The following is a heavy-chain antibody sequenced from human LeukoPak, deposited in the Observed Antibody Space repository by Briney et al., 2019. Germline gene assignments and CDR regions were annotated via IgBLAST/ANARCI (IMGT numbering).Heavy chain of an antibody. CDR1: GGSISSSSYY. CDR2: IYYSGST. Sequence: SETLSLTCTVSGGSISSSSYYWGWIRQPPGKGLEWIGSIYYSGSTYYNPSLKSRVTISVDTSKNQFSLKLSSVTAADTAVYYCARQAAGAFDYWGQGTLVTVSS. J-gene: IGHJ4*02. CDR3: ARQAAGAFDY. D-gene: IGHD6-13*01. V-gene: IGHV4-39*01.